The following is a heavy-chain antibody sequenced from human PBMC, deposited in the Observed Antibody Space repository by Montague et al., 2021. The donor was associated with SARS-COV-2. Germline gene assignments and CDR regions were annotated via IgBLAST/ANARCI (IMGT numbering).Heavy chain of an antibody. CDR2: IHYSGSN. V-gene: IGHV4-59*01. D-gene: IGHD3-16*01. CDR3: ARGLYTWGTYYVPYWGQVTMTHVPPRCPFALTASTVTYAGTAVDYCARSLDPSGTYYFHY. CDR1: AGSISSYY. J-gene: IGHJ4*02. Sequence: SETLSLTCSVSAGSISSYYWTWLRQPPGKGLEWIGHIHYSGSNTYSPSFKSRVTISIDTHRNQVSLRLSSVTAADTAAYYCARGLYTWGTYYVPYWGQVTMTHVPPRCPFALTASTVTYAGTAVDYCARSLDPSGTYYFHYWGQGTLVTVSS.